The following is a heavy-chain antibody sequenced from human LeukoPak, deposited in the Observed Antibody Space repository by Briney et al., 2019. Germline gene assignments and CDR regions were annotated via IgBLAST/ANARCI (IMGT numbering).Heavy chain of an antibody. CDR3: ARPRYSSASSDYHYYMDV. CDR1: GYTFTAYY. J-gene: IGHJ6*03. D-gene: IGHD6-6*01. V-gene: IGHV1-2*02. Sequence: ASVKVSCKASGYTFTAYYIHWVRQAPGQGLGWMGWINPNTGGTDHAQNFQGRVTMTRDTSISAAYMELSNLTYDDTAVYYCARPRYSSASSDYHYYMDVWGKGTTVTVSS. CDR2: INPNTGGT.